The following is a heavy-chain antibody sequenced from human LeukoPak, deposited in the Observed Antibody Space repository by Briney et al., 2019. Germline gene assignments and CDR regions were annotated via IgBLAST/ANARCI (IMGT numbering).Heavy chain of an antibody. J-gene: IGHJ4*02. Sequence: ASVNVSCKPSVYTFTTSGISWERQAPVQGLEWIVRVSAYDGNTNSAQKFQGRLTMTTDRSTSTAYMELRSLRSDDTAMYYCARSFARDSDILTGFYIGDYWGQGTLVTVSS. CDR1: VYTFTTSG. V-gene: IGHV1-18*01. CDR3: ARSFARDSDILTGFYIGDY. D-gene: IGHD3-9*01. CDR2: VSAYDGNT.